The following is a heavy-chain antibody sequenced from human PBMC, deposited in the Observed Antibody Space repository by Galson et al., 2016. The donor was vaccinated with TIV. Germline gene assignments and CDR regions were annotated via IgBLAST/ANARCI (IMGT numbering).Heavy chain of an antibody. D-gene: IGHD1-20*01. V-gene: IGHV3-53*01. CDR1: GFSVCSNY. J-gene: IGHJ6*02. CDR3: ASTVTGTRYYGMDV. CDR2: IYSGGNT. Sequence: LRLSCAASGFSVCSNYMTWVRQAPGKGLECVSVIYSGGNTYYADSVKGRFTISRDNSKSSLYLQMNSLRAEDTAVYYCASTVTGTRYYGMDVWGQGTMVTVSS.